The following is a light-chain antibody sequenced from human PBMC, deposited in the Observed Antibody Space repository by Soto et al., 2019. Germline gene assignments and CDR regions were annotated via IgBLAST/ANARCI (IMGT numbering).Light chain of an antibody. Sequence: EIVLTQSPGTLSLSPGERATLSCRASQTISNSYLAWYQQKPGQAPRLVIAGALNRATGIPDRFSGSGSWTDFTLTTTRLQPEDFAVYYCQQYCSSSPLTFGGGTKVEMK. J-gene: IGKJ4*01. CDR3: QQYCSSSPLT. CDR1: QTISNSY. CDR2: GAL. V-gene: IGKV3-20*01.